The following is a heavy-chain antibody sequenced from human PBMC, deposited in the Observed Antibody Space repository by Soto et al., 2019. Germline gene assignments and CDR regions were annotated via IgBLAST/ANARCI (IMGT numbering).Heavy chain of an antibody. J-gene: IGHJ4*02. CDR2: IKSKSDGGTT. CDR1: GFTFTNAW. CDR3: TANLYCGGDCYWFDY. D-gene: IGHD2-21*02. Sequence: GGSLRLSCAASGFTFTNAWMSWVRQAPGKGLEWVGRIKSKSDGGTTDYTAPVKGRFTISRDDSTNTLFLQMSSLKTEDTALYYCTANLYCGGDCYWFDYWGQGTLVTVSS. V-gene: IGHV3-15*01.